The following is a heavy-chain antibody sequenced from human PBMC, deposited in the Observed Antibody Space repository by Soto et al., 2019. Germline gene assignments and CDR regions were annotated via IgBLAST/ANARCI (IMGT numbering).Heavy chain of an antibody. D-gene: IGHD2-15*01. J-gene: IGHJ4*02. Sequence: EVQLVESGGGLVQPGGSLKLSCAASGFTFSGSAMHWVRQASVKGLEWVGSIRSKANSYAKAYAASVKGRFTIARDDSNNTAYVQMNSLKTEDTAVYYCARCSGGSCYWVDYWGQGTLVTVSS. CDR2: IRSKANSYAK. V-gene: IGHV3-73*01. CDR1: GFTFSGSA. CDR3: ARCSGGSCYWVDY.